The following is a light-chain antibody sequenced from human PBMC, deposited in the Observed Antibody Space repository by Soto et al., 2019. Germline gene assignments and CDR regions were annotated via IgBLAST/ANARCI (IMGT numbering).Light chain of an antibody. CDR1: QSVSVY. CDR2: DAS. CDR3: QQRSNRPPT. J-gene: IGKJ1*01. V-gene: IGKV3-11*01. Sequence: EIVLTQSPATLSLSPGERATLSCRASQSVSVYLAWYQQKPGQAPRLLIYDASDRATGIPARFSGSGSGTDFTLTISSREPEDFAVYYCQQRSNRPPTFGQGPKVEIK.